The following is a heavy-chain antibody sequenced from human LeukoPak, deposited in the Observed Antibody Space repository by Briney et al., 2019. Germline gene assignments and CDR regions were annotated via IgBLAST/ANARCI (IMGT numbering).Heavy chain of an antibody. CDR3: ARIMVRGVIDYYYGMDV. CDR1: GGTFSSYA. D-gene: IGHD3-10*01. CDR2: IIPIFGTA. Sequence: SVKVSCKASGGTFSSYAISWVRQAPGQGLEWMGGIIPIFGTANYAQKFQGRVTITADESTSIAYMELSSLRSEDTAVYYCARIMVRGVIDYYYGMDVWGQGTTVTVSS. J-gene: IGHJ6*02. V-gene: IGHV1-69*13.